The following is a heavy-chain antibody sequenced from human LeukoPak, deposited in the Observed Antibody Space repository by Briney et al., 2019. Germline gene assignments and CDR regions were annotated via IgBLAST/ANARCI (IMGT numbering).Heavy chain of an antibody. CDR1: GGSISSHY. CDR2: ISYSRGT. D-gene: IGHD2-8*01. J-gene: IGHJ4*02. V-gene: IGHV4-59*11. CDR3: ARIGDYEWFLSY. Sequence: KPSETLSLTCTVSGGSISSHYWSWIRQPPGKGLEWVGYISYSRGTNNNPSLKSRVTISVDTSKNQFSLKLSSVTAADTAVYYCARIGDYEWFLSYWGQGTLVTVSS.